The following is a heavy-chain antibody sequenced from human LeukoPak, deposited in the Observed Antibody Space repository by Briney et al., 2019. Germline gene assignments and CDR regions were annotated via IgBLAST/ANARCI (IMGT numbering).Heavy chain of an antibody. D-gene: IGHD3-10*01. J-gene: IGHJ6*03. V-gene: IGHV1-18*01. CDR2: ISAYNGNT. CDR1: GYTFTSYG. CDR3: ARNMVRGANYYYMDV. Sequence: ASVKVSCKASGYTFTSYGISWVRQAPGQGLEWMGWISAYNGNTNYAQKLQGRVTMTTDTSTSTAYMELRSLRSEDTAVYYCARNMVRGANYYYMDVWGKGTTVTISS.